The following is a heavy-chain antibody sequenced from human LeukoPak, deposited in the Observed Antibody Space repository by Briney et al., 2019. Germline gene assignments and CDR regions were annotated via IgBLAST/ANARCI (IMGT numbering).Heavy chain of an antibody. CDR2: IYPGDSDT. CDR3: ARHWGGSYFDY. V-gene: IGHV5-51*01. CDR1: GYSFTTYW. Sequence: GESLKISCKASGYSFTTYWIAWVRQMPGKGLEWMGIIYPGDSDTRYSPSFQGQVTISADKSITTAYLQWSSLKASDTAMYFCARHWGGSYFDYWGQGTLVTASS. D-gene: IGHD1-26*01. J-gene: IGHJ4*02.